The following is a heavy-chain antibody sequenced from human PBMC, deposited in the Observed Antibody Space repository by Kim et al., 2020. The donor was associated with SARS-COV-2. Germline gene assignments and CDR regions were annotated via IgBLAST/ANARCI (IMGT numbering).Heavy chain of an antibody. D-gene: IGHD5-18*01. CDR2: ISGSGGST. Sequence: GGSLRLSCAASGFTFSSYAMSWVRQAPGKGLEWVSAISGSGGSTYYADSVKGRFTISRDNSKNTLYLQMNSLRAEDTAVYYCAKEYLRGYSYGFSFGYWGQGTLVTVSS. J-gene: IGHJ4*02. CDR1: GFTFSSYA. CDR3: AKEYLRGYSYGFSFGY. V-gene: IGHV3-23*01.